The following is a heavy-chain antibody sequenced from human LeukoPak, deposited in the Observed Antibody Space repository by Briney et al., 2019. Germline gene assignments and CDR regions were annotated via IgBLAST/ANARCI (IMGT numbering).Heavy chain of an antibody. V-gene: IGHV3-7*01. CDR2: IKQDGSEK. D-gene: IGHD1-26*01. Sequence: ETLSLTCAVYGGSFSGYYWSWVRQAPGKGLEWVANIKQDGSEKYYVDSVKGRFTISRDNAKNSLYLQMNSLRAEDTAVYYCARRGPVGARIDAFDIWGQGTMVTVSS. CDR3: ARRGPVGARIDAFDI. J-gene: IGHJ3*02. CDR1: GGSFSGYY.